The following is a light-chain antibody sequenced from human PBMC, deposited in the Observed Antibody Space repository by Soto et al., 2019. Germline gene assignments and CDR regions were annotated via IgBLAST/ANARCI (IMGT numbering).Light chain of an antibody. J-gene: IGKJ1*01. V-gene: IGKV2-28*01. CDR3: MQPLQSWT. CDR2: LGS. CDR1: QSLLHSNGYNY. Sequence: DIVMTQSPLSLPVTPGEPASISVMSSQSLLHSNGYNYLDWYLQKPGQSPQLLIYLGSNRASGVPDRFSGSGSGTDFTLKISRVEAEDVGVYYCMQPLQSWTFGQGTKVDIK.